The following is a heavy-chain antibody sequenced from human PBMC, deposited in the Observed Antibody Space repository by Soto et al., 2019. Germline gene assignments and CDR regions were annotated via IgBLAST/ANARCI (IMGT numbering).Heavy chain of an antibody. Sequence: QVQLVQSGAEVKKPGSSVKVYCKASAGTFSSYAISWVRQAPGQGLEWMGGIIPIFGTANYAQKFQGRVTITADESTSTAYMELSSLRSEDTAVYYCASRGSDGLWFGEIGSADNWFDPWGQGTLVTVSS. CDR3: ASRGSDGLWFGEIGSADNWFDP. D-gene: IGHD3-10*01. J-gene: IGHJ5*02. CDR1: AGTFSSYA. V-gene: IGHV1-69*12. CDR2: IIPIFGTA.